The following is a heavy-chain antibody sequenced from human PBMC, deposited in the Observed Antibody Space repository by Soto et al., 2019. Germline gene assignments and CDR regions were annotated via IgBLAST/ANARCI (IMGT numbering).Heavy chain of an antibody. CDR2: ISYDGSNK. CDR1: GFTFSSYG. V-gene: IGHV3-30*18. D-gene: IGHD3-10*01. CDR3: AKNRVLWFGEETGYFDY. Sequence: QVQLVESGGGVVQPGRSLRLSCAASGFTFSSYGMHWVRQAPGKGLEWVAVISYDGSNKYYADSVKGRFTISRDNSKNTLYLQMNSLRAADTAVYYCAKNRVLWFGEETGYFDYWGQGTLVTVSS. J-gene: IGHJ4*02.